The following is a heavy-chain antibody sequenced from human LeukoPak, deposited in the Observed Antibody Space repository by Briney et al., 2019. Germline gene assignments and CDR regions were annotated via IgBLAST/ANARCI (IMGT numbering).Heavy chain of an antibody. J-gene: IGHJ4*02. Sequence: ASVKVSCKASGYTFTSYYMHWVRQAPGQGLEWMGIINPSGGSTSYAQKFQGRVTMTRDTSTSTVYMELSSLRSEDTAVYYCARAGMATIRPPYYFDYWGQGTLVTVSS. CDR2: INPSGGST. CDR1: GYTFTSYY. D-gene: IGHD5-24*01. V-gene: IGHV1-46*01. CDR3: ARAGMATIRPPYYFDY.